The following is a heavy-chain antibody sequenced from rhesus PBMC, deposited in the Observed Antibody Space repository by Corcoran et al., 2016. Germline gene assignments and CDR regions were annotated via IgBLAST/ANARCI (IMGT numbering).Heavy chain of an antibody. CDR2: ISGSSGST. CDR3: ARTYYSGSYYPRSFDY. D-gene: IGHD3-16*01. J-gene: IGHJ4*01. V-gene: IGHV4-65*01. CDR1: GGSISSSNW. Sequence: QVQLQESGPGLVKPSETLSLTCAVSGGSISSSNWWSWIRQSPGKGLEWMGYISGSSGSTYYNPSLKRRITISTDTSKNQFDLKLSSVTAADTAVYYCARTYYSGSYYPRSFDYWGQGVLVTVSS.